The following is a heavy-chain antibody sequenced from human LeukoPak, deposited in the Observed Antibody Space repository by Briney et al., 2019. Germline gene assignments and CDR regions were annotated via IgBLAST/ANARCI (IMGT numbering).Heavy chain of an antibody. CDR2: IYNGGTT. J-gene: IGHJ6*02. V-gene: IGHV3-53*01. Sequence: GGSLRLSCAASGFTVSSNYMSWVRQAPGKGPEWVSVIYNGGTTYYADSVKGRFTTSRHNSENTLNLQMNSLRAEDTAVYYCASRPLEYYYYYYGMDVWGQGTTVTVSS. CDR3: ASRPLEYYYYYYGMDV. CDR1: GFTVSSNY.